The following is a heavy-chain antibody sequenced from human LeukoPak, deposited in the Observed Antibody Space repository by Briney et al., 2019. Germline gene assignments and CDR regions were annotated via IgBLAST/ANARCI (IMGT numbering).Heavy chain of an antibody. Sequence: PGGSLRLSCAASGFTFSSYEMNWVRQAPGKGLEWVSYISSSGTTIYYADSVKGRFTISRDNAKNSLSLQMNSLRAEDTAVYYCAEGANRRSIRVLYLRGQGTLVTVSS. V-gene: IGHV3-48*03. CDR1: GFTFSSYE. CDR3: AEGANRRSIRVLYL. D-gene: IGHD6-6*01. CDR2: ISSSGTTI. J-gene: IGHJ4*02.